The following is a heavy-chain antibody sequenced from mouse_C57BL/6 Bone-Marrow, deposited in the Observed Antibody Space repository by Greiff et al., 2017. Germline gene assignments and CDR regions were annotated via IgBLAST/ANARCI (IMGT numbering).Heavy chain of an antibody. D-gene: IGHD1-1*01. V-gene: IGHV2-2*01. CDR3: ARSYTTGYFDV. Sequence: VQLQQSGPGLVQPSQSLSITCTVSGFSLTSHGVHWVRQSPGKGLEWLGVIWSGGSTDYNAAFISRLSISKDNSKGQVFFIMNSLQADDTAIYYCARSYTTGYFDVWGTGTTVTVSS. J-gene: IGHJ1*03. CDR1: GFSLTSHG. CDR2: IWSGGST.